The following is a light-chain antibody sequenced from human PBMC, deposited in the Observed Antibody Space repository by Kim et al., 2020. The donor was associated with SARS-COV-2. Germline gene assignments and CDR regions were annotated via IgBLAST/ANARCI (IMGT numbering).Light chain of an antibody. J-gene: IGKJ2*01. Sequence: SESVGDRVTITCRASQRIRNWLAWYQLRPGKAPRLLVYKASTLETEVPSRFSGSGSGTEFTLTISSLQPDDFATYYCQQYITYSHTFGQGTKLEI. V-gene: IGKV1-5*03. CDR2: KAS. CDR1: QRIRNW. CDR3: QQYITYSHT.